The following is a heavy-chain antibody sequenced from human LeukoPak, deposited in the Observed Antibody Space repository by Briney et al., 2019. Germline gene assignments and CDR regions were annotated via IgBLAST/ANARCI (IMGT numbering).Heavy chain of an antibody. CDR2: IYYSGST. V-gene: IGHV4-39*01. Sequence: SETLPLTCTVSGGFISSSTHYWGWIRQPPGKGPEWIGSIYYSGSTYYNPSLKSRVTISVDTSKNHFSLNLTSVTAADTAVYYCARHRGYYGSGSKVDYWGQGSLVTVSS. CDR3: ARHRGYYGSGSKVDY. J-gene: IGHJ4*02. D-gene: IGHD3-10*01. CDR1: GGFISSSTHY.